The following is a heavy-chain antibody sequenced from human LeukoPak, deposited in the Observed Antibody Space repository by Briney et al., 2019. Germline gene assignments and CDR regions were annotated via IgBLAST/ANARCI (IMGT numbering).Heavy chain of an antibody. CDR2: IYYSENT. V-gene: IGHV4-38-2*02. J-gene: IGHJ4*02. D-gene: IGHD5-12*01. Sequence: SSETLSLTCTVSDYSVSNSYYWAWIRQPPGKGLEWIGSIYYSENTYYNPSLKSRVTISVDTSKNQFSLKLSSVTAADTAVYYCAREVATMSREYYFDNWGQGTLVTVSS. CDR1: DYSVSNSYY. CDR3: AREVATMSREYYFDN.